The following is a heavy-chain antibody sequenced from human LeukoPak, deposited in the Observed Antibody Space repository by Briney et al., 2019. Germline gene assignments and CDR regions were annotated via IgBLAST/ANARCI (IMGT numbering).Heavy chain of an antibody. Sequence: GGSLRLSCAASGFTFSSYSMNWVRQAPGKGLXWVSSISSSSSYIYYADSVKGRFTISRDNAKNSLYLQMNSLRAEDTAVYYCARIGSGDAFDIWGQGTMVTVSS. CDR2: ISSSSSYI. CDR3: ARIGSGDAFDI. CDR1: GFTFSSYS. J-gene: IGHJ3*02. V-gene: IGHV3-21*01.